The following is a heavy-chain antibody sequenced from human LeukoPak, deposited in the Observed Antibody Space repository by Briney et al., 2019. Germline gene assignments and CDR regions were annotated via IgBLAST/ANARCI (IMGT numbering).Heavy chain of an antibody. CDR3: ARSRVWSDYWGYFDY. CDR2: IYHSGST. Sequence: SETLSLTCTVSGGSIRNYYWSWIRQPPGEGLEWVGYIYHSGSTNYNPSHKSRVTVSVDMAKNQISLKMSSVTAADTAVYYCARSRVWSDYWGYFDYWGQGILVTVSS. J-gene: IGHJ4*02. CDR1: GGSIRNYY. V-gene: IGHV4-59*01. D-gene: IGHD3-3*01.